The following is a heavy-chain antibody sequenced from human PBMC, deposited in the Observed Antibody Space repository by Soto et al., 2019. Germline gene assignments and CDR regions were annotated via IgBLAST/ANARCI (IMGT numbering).Heavy chain of an antibody. V-gene: IGHV4-34*01. J-gene: IGHJ2*01. Sequence: QVQLQQWGAGLLKPSETLSLTCAVYGGSFSGYYWSWVRQAPGKGLEWIGEITRYGTINYNPSLKSRVTMSLDTSKNQFSLRLNSVSDADAALYYCASLFAGATGNWYFDLWGRGTLVTVSS. CDR2: ITRYGTI. CDR1: GGSFSGYY. CDR3: ASLFAGATGNWYFDL. D-gene: IGHD1-1*01.